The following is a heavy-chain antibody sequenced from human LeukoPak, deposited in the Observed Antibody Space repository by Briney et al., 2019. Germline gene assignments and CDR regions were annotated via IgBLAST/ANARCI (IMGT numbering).Heavy chain of an antibody. J-gene: IGHJ6*02. Sequence: GGSLRLSCAASGFTFDDYGMSWVRQAPGKGLEWVSGINWNGGSTGYADSVKGRFTISRDNAKNSLYLQMNSLRAEDTALYYCARGGYSYGYLGVTLPLHYYYGMDVWGQGTTVTVSS. CDR3: ARGGYSYGYLGVTLPLHYYYGMDV. CDR2: INWNGGST. D-gene: IGHD5-18*01. V-gene: IGHV3-20*04. CDR1: GFTFDDYG.